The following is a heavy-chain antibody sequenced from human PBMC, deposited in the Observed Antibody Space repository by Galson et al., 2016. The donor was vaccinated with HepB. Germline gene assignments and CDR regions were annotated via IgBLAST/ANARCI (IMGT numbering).Heavy chain of an antibody. CDR2: ISESGSVV. D-gene: IGHD1-26*01. CDR1: GFTLSHYS. V-gene: IGHV3-48*02. Sequence: SLRLSCAGSGFTLSHYSMNWVRQAPGKGPEWVSYISESGSVVFYAASVKGRFTTSRDNAMQSLYLQMDSLRDEDTAVYYCARDRPRSGNLYDVDYWGQGTLVTVSS. CDR3: ARDRPRSGNLYDVDY. J-gene: IGHJ4*02.